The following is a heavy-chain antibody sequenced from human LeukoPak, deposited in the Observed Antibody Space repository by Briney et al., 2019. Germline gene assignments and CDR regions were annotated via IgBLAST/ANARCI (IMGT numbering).Heavy chain of an antibody. CDR1: GYTFTTYW. V-gene: IGHV5-51*01. D-gene: IGHD1-26*01. Sequence: GESLKISCKGSGYTFTTYWIGWVRQVPGKGLELMGIVYPDDSDTRYSPSFQGQVTISADKSTSTAYLQWSSLKASDTAMYYCARQAEEELLDYWGQGTLVTVSS. CDR2: VYPDDSDT. CDR3: ARQAEEELLDY. J-gene: IGHJ4*02.